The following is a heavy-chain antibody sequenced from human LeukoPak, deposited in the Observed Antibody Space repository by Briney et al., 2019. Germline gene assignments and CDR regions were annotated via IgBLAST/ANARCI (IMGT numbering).Heavy chain of an antibody. V-gene: IGHV3-53*01. CDR1: GFTVSNNY. CDR3: AAQGVFSHGGY. D-gene: IGHD3-16*01. Sequence: GGSLRLSCAASGFTVSNNYMSWVRQAPGKGLEWVSVIYSGGSTYYTDSVKGRFAISRDTSKNTLYLQMNSLRAEDTAVYYCAAQGVFSHGGYWGQGTLVTVSS. J-gene: IGHJ4*02. CDR2: IYSGGST.